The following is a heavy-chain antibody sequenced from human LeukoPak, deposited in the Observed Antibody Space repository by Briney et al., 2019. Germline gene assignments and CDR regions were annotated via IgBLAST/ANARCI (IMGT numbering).Heavy chain of an antibody. CDR3: ARTDIVVVPAAIAAAGSFDY. J-gene: IGHJ4*02. CDR1: GGIFSSYA. D-gene: IGHD2-2*02. V-gene: IGHV1-69*13. CDR2: IIPIFGTA. Sequence: ASVKVSCKASGGIFSSYAISWVRQAPGQGLEWMGGIIPIFGTANYAQKFQGRVTITADESTSTAYMELSSLRSEDTAVYYCARTDIVVVPAAIAAAGSFDYWGQGTLVTVSS.